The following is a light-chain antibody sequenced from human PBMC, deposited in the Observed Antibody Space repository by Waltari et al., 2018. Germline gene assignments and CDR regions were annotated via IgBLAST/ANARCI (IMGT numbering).Light chain of an antibody. CDR1: SGHSAYA. CDR3: QTWGSGIQV. CDR2: LKSDGSH. Sequence: QLVLTQSPSASASLGASVKLTCTLSSGHSAYAIAWHPQQPEKGPRYLMKLKSDGSHTKGDGIPDRFSGSSSGAERYLTISSLQSEDEADYYCQTWGSGIQVFGGGTKLTVL. J-gene: IGLJ2*01. V-gene: IGLV4-69*01.